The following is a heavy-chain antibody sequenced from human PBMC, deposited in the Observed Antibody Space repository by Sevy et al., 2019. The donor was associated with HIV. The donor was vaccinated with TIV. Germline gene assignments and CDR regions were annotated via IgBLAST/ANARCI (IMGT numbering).Heavy chain of an antibody. D-gene: IGHD3-3*01. V-gene: IGHV3-64D*06. CDR3: VKDPTIFGVVIIPLAFDI. J-gene: IGHJ3*02. CDR2: ISSNGGST. CDR1: GFTFSSYA. Sequence: GGSLRLSCSASGFTFSSYAMHWVRQAPGNGLEYVSAISSNGGSTYYADSVKGRFTISRDNSKNTLYLQMSSLRAEDTAVYYCVKDPTIFGVVIIPLAFDIWGQGTMVTVSS.